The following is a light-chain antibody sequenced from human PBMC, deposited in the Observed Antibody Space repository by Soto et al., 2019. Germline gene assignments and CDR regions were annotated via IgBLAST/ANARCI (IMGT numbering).Light chain of an antibody. CDR1: QSVDSTY. CDR3: QQYDTSPPLYT. J-gene: IGKJ2*01. CDR2: RGS. Sequence: EVVLTQSPGTLSLSPGESATLSCRASQSVDSTYLAWYQQKPGQAPRLLIYRGSSRAAGVPDRLSGSGSGTDFTLTISKLDPEDFAVYYCQQYDTSPPLYTFGQGTKLEIK. V-gene: IGKV3-20*01.